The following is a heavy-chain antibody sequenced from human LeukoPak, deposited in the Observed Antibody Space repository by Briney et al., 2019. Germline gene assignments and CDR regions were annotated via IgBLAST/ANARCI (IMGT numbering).Heavy chain of an antibody. J-gene: IGHJ5*02. CDR1: GFTFSSYA. Sequence: GGSLRLSCAASGFTFSSYAMSWVRQAPGKGLEWVSAISGSGGSTYYTDSVKGRFTISRDNSKDTLYLQMNGLRAEDTAVYYCAKILLWFGELSSGFDPWGQGTLVTVSS. V-gene: IGHV3-23*01. CDR2: ISGSGGST. CDR3: AKILLWFGELSSGFDP. D-gene: IGHD3-10*01.